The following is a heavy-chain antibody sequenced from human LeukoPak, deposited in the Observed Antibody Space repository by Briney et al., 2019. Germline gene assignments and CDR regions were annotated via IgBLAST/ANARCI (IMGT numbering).Heavy chain of an antibody. Sequence: GGSLRLSCAASGFTFNSYTMNWVRQAPGQGLEWVSFISSGSDTIYYTDSVKGRFTISRDNAKNSLSLQMNSLSAEDTAVYFCARTYDHTGSHYYYYMDVWGKGTTVTVSS. CDR3: ARTYDHTGSHYYYYMDV. J-gene: IGHJ6*03. CDR1: GFTFNSYT. V-gene: IGHV3-48*01. CDR2: ISSGSDTI. D-gene: IGHD3-22*01.